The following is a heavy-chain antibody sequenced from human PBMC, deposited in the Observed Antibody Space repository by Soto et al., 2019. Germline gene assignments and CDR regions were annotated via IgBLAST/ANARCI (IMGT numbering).Heavy chain of an antibody. Sequence: ASVKVSCKASGYIFNNHAMHWVRQAPGQRLEWMGWINAGNGNTYYSQNFKDRVTLTRDTIATTVFMELTSLTSEDTAVYYCARDQSGIGYYVDWFDPWGQGTLVTVSS. D-gene: IGHD3-10*02. J-gene: IGHJ5*02. CDR2: INAGNGNT. CDR1: GYIFNNHA. V-gene: IGHV1-3*01. CDR3: ARDQSGIGYYVDWFDP.